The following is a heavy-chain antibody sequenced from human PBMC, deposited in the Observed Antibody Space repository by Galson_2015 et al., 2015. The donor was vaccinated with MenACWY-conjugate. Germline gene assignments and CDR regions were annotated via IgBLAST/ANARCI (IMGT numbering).Heavy chain of an antibody. CDR1: GYTFTSYA. D-gene: IGHD3-22*01. CDR3: ARDSPYDSSGYYD. CDR2: INAGNGNT. J-gene: IGHJ4*02. Sequence: SVKVSCKASGYTFTSYAMHWVRQAPGQRLEWMGWINAGNGNTKYSQKFQGRVTITRDTSASTAYMELSSLRSEDTAVYYCARDSPYDSSGYYDWGQGTLVTVSS. V-gene: IGHV1-3*01.